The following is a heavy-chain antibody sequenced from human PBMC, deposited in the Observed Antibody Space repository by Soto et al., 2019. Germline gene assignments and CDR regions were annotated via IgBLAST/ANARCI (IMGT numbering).Heavy chain of an antibody. V-gene: IGHV3-23*01. CDR1: GFTFNNYA. CDR3: AKGYSSGWYDFDS. J-gene: IGHJ4*02. Sequence: GGSLRLSCAASGFTFNNYAMSWVRQAPGKGLEWVSTISGSGENTYYADSVKGRFTISRDNSKSTLSLQMNSLRAEDTAVFYCAKGYSSGWYDFDSWGQGALVTVSS. CDR2: ISGSGENT. D-gene: IGHD6-19*01.